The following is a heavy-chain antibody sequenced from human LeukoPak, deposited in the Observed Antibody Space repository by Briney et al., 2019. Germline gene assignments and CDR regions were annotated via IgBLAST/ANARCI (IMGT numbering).Heavy chain of an antibody. V-gene: IGHV3-49*04. D-gene: IGHD1-26*01. J-gene: IGHJ4*02. CDR1: GFTFGDYA. CDR2: IIREAYGGTA. CDR3: TKSGTAIVGTTAAYYFDY. Sequence: PGRSLRLSCTASGFTFGDYAMSWVRQAPGKGLEWVGFIIREAYGGTAEYAASVKGRFTISRDDSKSIAYLQMNSLKTEDTAVYYCTKSGTAIVGTTAAYYFDYWGQGTLVTASS.